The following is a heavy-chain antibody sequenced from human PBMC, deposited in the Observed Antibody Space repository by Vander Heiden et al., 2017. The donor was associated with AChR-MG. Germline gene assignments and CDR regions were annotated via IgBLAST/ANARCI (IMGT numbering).Heavy chain of an antibody. D-gene: IGHD6-19*01. CDR1: GFTFSSYG. Sequence: VQLVASGGGVVQPGRSLRISWAASGFTFSSYGVHGVRQAPGKGLEWVAVIWYDGSNEYYADSVKGRVAISRDNSKNTLYLQMNSLRAEDTAVYYCARDSRAYSSGWYYYGMDVWGQGTTVTVSS. CDR3: ARDSRAYSSGWYYYGMDV. CDR2: IWYDGSNE. J-gene: IGHJ6*02. V-gene: IGHV3-33*01.